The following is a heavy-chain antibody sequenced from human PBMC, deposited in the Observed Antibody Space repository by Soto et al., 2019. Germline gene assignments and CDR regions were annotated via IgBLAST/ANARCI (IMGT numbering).Heavy chain of an antibody. V-gene: IGHV4-30-2*03. J-gene: IGHJ4*02. CDR2: IYYSGNA. CDR3: ARVNVTLDF. CDR1: GGSISSGGYS. Sequence: SETLSLTCAVSGGSISSGGYSWSWIRQPPGKGLEWIGYIYYSGNAYYNPSLTSRVTISRDTSKNRVSLELSSVTAADTAVYYCARVNVTLDFWGQGTLVTVSS. D-gene: IGHD2-21*02.